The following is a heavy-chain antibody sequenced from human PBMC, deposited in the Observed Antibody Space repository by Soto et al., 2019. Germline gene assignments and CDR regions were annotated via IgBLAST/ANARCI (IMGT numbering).Heavy chain of an antibody. CDR2: TSNDGRKE. J-gene: IGHJ6*01. CDR1: GFMFSNSA. Sequence: PGGSLRLSCTASGFMFSNSALRWVRQAPGKGLEWVAVTSNDGRKEDYADSVRGRFTVSRDNSKNTLYLQMNSLRAEDTAVYYCARPTSAVSTVLVVYGMDVWGQGTTVTVSS. D-gene: IGHD3-22*01. CDR3: ARPTSAVSTVLVVYGMDV. V-gene: IGHV3-30*04.